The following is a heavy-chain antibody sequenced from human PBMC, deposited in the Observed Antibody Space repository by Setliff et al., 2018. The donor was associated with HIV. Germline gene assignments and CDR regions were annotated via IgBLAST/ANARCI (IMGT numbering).Heavy chain of an antibody. Sequence: ASVKVSCKPSGYSFTNHYMHWVRQAPGQGLEWMGVINPTGGSTRNTQKFQGRVAMTRDTSTSTVYMELSSLRSEDTAVYYCAKEVYYDSSGYHEHFQHWGQGTLVTVSS. CDR2: INPTGGST. D-gene: IGHD3-22*01. V-gene: IGHV1-46*01. J-gene: IGHJ1*01. CDR3: AKEVYYDSSGYHEHFQH. CDR1: GYSFTNHY.